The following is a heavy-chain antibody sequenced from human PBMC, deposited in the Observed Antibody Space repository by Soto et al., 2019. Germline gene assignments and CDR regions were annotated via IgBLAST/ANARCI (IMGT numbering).Heavy chain of an antibody. D-gene: IGHD6-13*01. J-gene: IGHJ4*02. Sequence: QVQLVQSGAEVKKPGSSVKVSCKASGGTFSSYAISWVRQAPGQGLEWMGGIIPIFGTANYAQKFQGRVTITADESTSTADMELSSLRSDDTAVYYCASRSSWPDDDYWGQGTLVTVSS. V-gene: IGHV1-69*12. CDR2: IIPIFGTA. CDR3: ASRSSWPDDDY. CDR1: GGTFSSYA.